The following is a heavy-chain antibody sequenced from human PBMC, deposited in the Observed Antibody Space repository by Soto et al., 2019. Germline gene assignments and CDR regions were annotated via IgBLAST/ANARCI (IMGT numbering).Heavy chain of an antibody. D-gene: IGHD1-26*01. Sequence: ASVKVSCTASGYSLTSYGISWVRQAPGQGLEWMGWISAYNGNTNYAQKLQGRVTMTTDTSTSTAYMELRSLRSDDTAVYYCARDLVVGVTWESWWFDPWGQGTLVTVSS. CDR1: GYSLTSYG. V-gene: IGHV1-18*01. J-gene: IGHJ5*02. CDR2: ISAYNGNT. CDR3: ARDLVVGVTWESWWFDP.